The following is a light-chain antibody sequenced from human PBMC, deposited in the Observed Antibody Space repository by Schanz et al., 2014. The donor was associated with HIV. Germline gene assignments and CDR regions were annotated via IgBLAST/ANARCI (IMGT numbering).Light chain of an antibody. V-gene: IGKV3-20*01. CDR1: QTVSSNS. CDR2: SAS. J-gene: IGKJ4*01. CDR3: QQYNNWSPLT. Sequence: EIVLTQSPVILSLSPGERATLSCRASQTVSSNSLGWYQQKRGQVPRLLIYSASRRANGIPDRFSGSGSGTAFTLTISRLEPEDFAVYSCQQYNNWSPLTFGGGTKVEMK.